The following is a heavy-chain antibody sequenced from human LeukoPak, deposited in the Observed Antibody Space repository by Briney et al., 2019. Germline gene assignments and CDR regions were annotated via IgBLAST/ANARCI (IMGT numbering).Heavy chain of an antibody. V-gene: IGHV4-4*07. CDR1: RGSIYSIY. D-gene: IGHD3-10*01. J-gene: IGHJ5*02. Sequence: SETLSLTCTVSRGSIYSIYWTWIRHPAGKGREWIGRFFTSGSTNYNPSLKSRVTMSVHTSKTQFSLKLTSVTAADTAVYYCAREDYYGPCSDPWGQGTLVTVSS. CDR3: AREDYYGPCSDP. CDR2: FFTSGST.